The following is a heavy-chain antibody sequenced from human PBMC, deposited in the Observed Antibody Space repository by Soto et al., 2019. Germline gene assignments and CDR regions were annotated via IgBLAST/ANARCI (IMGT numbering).Heavy chain of an antibody. CDR3: TRDLAYGGNLHAFDI. CDR2: IRSQAFGGTP. J-gene: IGHJ3*02. V-gene: IGHV3-49*03. CDR1: GFSFGDYV. D-gene: IGHD2-21*01. Sequence: GGSLRLSCTASGFSFGDYVMSWFRQAPWKGLEWLGFIRSQAFGGTPEYAASVKGRFTFSRDDSKSIAFLQMDSLKTEDTAVYYCTRDLAYGGNLHAFDIWGQGTMVTVSS.